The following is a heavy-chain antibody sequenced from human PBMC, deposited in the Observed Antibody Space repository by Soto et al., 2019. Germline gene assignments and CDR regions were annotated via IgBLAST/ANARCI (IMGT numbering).Heavy chain of an antibody. V-gene: IGHV4-30-2*01. CDR3: ARRADWFDP. D-gene: IGHD6-25*01. J-gene: IGHJ5*02. CDR2: IYHSGST. CDR1: GGSISNGGYS. Sequence: PSETLSLTCAVSGGSISNGGYSWSWIRQPQGKGLEWIGYIYHSGSTYYNPSLKSRVTISVDRSKNQFSLKLSSVTAADTAVYYCARRADWFDPWGQGTLVTVSS.